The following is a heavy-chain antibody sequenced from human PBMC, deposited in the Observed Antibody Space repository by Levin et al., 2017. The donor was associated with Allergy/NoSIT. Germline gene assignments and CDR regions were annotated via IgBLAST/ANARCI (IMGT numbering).Heavy chain of an antibody. J-gene: IGHJ4*02. CDR3: AREPLYCGGDCYYLD. V-gene: IGHV3-11*05. CDR1: GFTFSDYY. D-gene: IGHD2-21*02. CDR2: ISSSSSYT. Sequence: GGSLRLSCAASGFTFSDYYMSWIHQAPGKGLEWISYISSSSSYTNYADSVKGRFTISRDNAKNSLYLQMNSLRAEDTAVYYCAREPLYCGGDCYYLDWGQGTLVTVSS.